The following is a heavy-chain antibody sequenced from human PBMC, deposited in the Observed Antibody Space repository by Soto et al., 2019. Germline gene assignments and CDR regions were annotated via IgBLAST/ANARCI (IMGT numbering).Heavy chain of an antibody. V-gene: IGHV1-18*01. CDR1: GYTFTSYG. CDR2: ISAYNGNT. CDR3: ARIRGDYAGAFDI. D-gene: IGHD4-17*01. J-gene: IGHJ3*02. Sequence: QVQLVPSGAKVKKPGASVKVSCKASGYTFTSYGISWVRQAPGQGLEWRGLISAYNGNTNHAQKLQGRVTMTTDTSTGTAYMELRSMRADGTDVYYCARIRGDYAGAFDIWGQGTMVTVSS.